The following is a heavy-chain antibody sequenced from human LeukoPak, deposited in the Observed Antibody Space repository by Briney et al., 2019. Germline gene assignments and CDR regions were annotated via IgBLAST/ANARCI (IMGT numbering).Heavy chain of an antibody. Sequence: ASVKVSFKASGYTFTSYYMHWVRQAPGQGLEWMGIINPSGGSTSYAQKFQGRVTMTRDTSTSTVYMELSSLRSEDTAVYYCARDYIAVDTAMVHYYYGMDVWGQGTTVTVSS. V-gene: IGHV1-46*01. CDR1: GYTFTSYY. CDR2: INPSGGST. D-gene: IGHD5-18*01. CDR3: ARDYIAVDTAMVHYYYGMDV. J-gene: IGHJ6*02.